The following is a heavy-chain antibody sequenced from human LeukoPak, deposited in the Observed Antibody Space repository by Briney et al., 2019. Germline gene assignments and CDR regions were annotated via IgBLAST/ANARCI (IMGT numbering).Heavy chain of an antibody. D-gene: IGHD4-11*01. CDR1: GFTFSSYV. Sequence: GGSLRLSCAASGFTFSSYVMHWVRQAPGKGMEWVAVISYDGINKYYVDSVKGRFTISRDNSKNTLYLQMNSLRAEDTAVYYCATDQAPYSNSWGGVDYWGQGTLVTVSS. J-gene: IGHJ4*02. CDR3: ATDQAPYSNSWGGVDY. V-gene: IGHV3-30*03. CDR2: ISYDGINK.